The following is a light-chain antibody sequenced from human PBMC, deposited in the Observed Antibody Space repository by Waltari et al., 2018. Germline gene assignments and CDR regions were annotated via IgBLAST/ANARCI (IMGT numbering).Light chain of an antibody. V-gene: IGKV3-15*01. CDR2: GAS. CDR3: QQYNEWPPLT. CDR1: QSVSNN. Sequence: EIELTQSPATLSVSPGERATLSCRASQSVSNNLAWYQQKHGQPPRLLIYGASTRATGVPARFSGSGSGTEFTLTIGNLQSEDFAIYYCQQYNEWPPLTFGGGTKVEIK. J-gene: IGKJ4*01.